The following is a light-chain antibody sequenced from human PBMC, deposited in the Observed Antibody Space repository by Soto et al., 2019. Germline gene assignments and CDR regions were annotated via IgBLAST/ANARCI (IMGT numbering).Light chain of an antibody. Sequence: QSALTQPASVSGSPGQSSTISCTGTSSDVGSYNLVSWYQQHPGKAPKLMIYEGSKRPSGVSNRFSGSKSGNTVSLTISGLQAEDEADYYCCSYAGSRYVFGTGTKVTVL. CDR3: CSYAGSRYV. CDR1: SSDVGSYNL. V-gene: IGLV2-23*01. CDR2: EGS. J-gene: IGLJ1*01.